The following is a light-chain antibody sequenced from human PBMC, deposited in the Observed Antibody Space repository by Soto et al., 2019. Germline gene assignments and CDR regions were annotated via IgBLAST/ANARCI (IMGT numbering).Light chain of an antibody. CDR3: CSYAGSSSPVV. Sequence: QSALAQPASVSGSPGQSITISCTGTSSDVGSYNLVSWYQQHPGKAPKLIIYEVTERPSGVSNRLSGSKSGNTASLTISGLQAEDEADYYCCSYAGSSSPVVFGGGTKLTVL. CDR2: EVT. CDR1: SSDVGSYNL. V-gene: IGLV2-23*02. J-gene: IGLJ2*01.